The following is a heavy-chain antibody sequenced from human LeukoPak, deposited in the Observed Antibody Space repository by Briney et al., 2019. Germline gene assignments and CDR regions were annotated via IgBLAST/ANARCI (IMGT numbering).Heavy chain of an antibody. Sequence: GGSLRLSCTASGFTFSSYGMHWVRQAPGKGLEWVAGIWYGGSNKYYADSVKGRFTISRDNSKNTLYLQMNSLRAEDTAVYYCARDFAIAAAGTNALACGMDVWGKGTTVTVSS. CDR1: GFTFSSYG. CDR3: ARDFAIAAAGTNALACGMDV. J-gene: IGHJ6*04. CDR2: IWYGGSNK. D-gene: IGHD6-13*01. V-gene: IGHV3-33*08.